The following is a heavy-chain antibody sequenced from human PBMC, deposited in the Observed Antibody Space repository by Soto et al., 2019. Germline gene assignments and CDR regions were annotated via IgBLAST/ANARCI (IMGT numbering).Heavy chain of an antibody. D-gene: IGHD2-15*01. CDR3: ARVCSGGSCYGAFDI. J-gene: IGHJ3*02. V-gene: IGHV4-4*02. Sequence: PSETLSLTCAVSSGSISSSNWWSWVRQPPGKGLEWIGEIYHSGSTNYNPSLKSRVTISVDKSKNQFSLKLSSVTAADTAVYYCARVCSGGSCYGAFDIWGQGTMVTVSS. CDR1: SGSISSSNW. CDR2: IYHSGST.